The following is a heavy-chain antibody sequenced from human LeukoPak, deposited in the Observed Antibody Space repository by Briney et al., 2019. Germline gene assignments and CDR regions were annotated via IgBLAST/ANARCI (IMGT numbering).Heavy chain of an antibody. J-gene: IGHJ3*02. V-gene: IGHV1-24*01. Sequence: ASVKVSCKVSGYTLTELSMHWVRQAPGKGLEWMGGFDPEDGETIYAQKFQGRVTMTEGTSTDTAYMELSSLRSEDTAVYYCATEDIVVVPAASGRAFDIWGQGTMVTVSS. CDR2: FDPEDGET. CDR3: ATEDIVVVPAASGRAFDI. D-gene: IGHD2-2*01. CDR1: GYTLTELS.